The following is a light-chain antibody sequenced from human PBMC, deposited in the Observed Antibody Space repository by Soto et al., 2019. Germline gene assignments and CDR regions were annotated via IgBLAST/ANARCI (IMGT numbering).Light chain of an antibody. J-gene: IGLJ1*01. Sequence: SALTQRASLSDSPGQSITVCCTGTSKDVGAYDYVSSFQQHPGKAPKLIISEVNHRPSEVSNRFSGSQSGSTAYLTISGLQVEDAAQYFCFSFTTTSTHVSGTATKVTVL. CDR2: EVN. V-gene: IGLV2-14*01. CDR1: SKDVGAYDY. CDR3: FSFTTTSTHV.